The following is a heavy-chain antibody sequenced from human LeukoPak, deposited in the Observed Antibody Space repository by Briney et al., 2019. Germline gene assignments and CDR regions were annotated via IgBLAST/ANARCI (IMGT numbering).Heavy chain of an antibody. D-gene: IGHD6-19*01. CDR2: INAGNGNA. Sequence: ASVKVSCKASGYTFTSYAMHWVRQAPGQRLEWMGWINAGNGNAKYSQKFQGRVTITRDTSASTAYMELSSLRSEDTAVYYCASGGIAVADDAFDIWGQGTMVTVSS. J-gene: IGHJ3*02. CDR1: GYTFTSYA. CDR3: ASGGIAVADDAFDI. V-gene: IGHV1-3*01.